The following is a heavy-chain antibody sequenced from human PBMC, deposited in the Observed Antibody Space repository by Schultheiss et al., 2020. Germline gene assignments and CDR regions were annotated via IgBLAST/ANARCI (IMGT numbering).Heavy chain of an antibody. CDR2: ISHNAGNT. D-gene: IGHD6-13*01. CDR3: AKDRGIAAAVFDY. V-gene: IGHV3-23*01. CDR1: GFTFSNYA. Sequence: GGSLRLSCAASGFTFSNYAMSWVRQAPGKGLEWVSSISHNAGNTYYADSVKGRFTISRDNSKNTLSLQMNSLRAEDTAVYYCAKDRGIAAAVFDYWGQGTLVTVSS. J-gene: IGHJ4*02.